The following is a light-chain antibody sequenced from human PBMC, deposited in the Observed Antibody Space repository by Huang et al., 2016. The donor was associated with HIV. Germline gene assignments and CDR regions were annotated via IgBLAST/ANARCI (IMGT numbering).Light chain of an antibody. CDR2: AAS. Sequence: DIQMTQSPPSLSAFVGDRITITCRASQSISRYLNWYQQKPGKAPKVLIYAASSLQSGVPPRCSGSGSGTDFTLAINSLQPEDSATYYCQQTYSTPITFGQGTRLEIK. V-gene: IGKV1-39*01. CDR1: QSISRY. J-gene: IGKJ5*01. CDR3: QQTYSTPIT.